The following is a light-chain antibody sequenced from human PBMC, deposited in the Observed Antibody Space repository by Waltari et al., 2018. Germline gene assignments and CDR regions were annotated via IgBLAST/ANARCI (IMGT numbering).Light chain of an antibody. Sequence: QSALTQPASVSGYPGQSITITCTGTASDPGTYDFVSWYQHHPGKAPKLIILYVTNRPSGVCNRFSGSKSGNTASLTISGLQAEDESDYHCSSYTSASALMFFGGGTKLTVL. V-gene: IGLV2-14*03. CDR1: ASDPGTYDF. CDR2: YVT. J-gene: IGLJ2*01. CDR3: SSYTSASALMF.